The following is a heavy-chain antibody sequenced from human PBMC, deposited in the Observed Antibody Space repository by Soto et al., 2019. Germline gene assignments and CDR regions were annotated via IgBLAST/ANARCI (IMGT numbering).Heavy chain of an antibody. CDR3: AKDNGHGIVVVPAASRGAFDI. Sequence: EVQLLESGGGLVQPGGSLRLSCAASGFTFSSYAMSWVRQAPGKGLAWVSALSGSGGGTYYADSVKGRFTISRDNSKNTLYLQMNSLRAEDTAVYYCAKDNGHGIVVVPAASRGAFDIWGQGTMVTVSS. J-gene: IGHJ3*02. CDR2: LSGSGGGT. CDR1: GFTFSSYA. V-gene: IGHV3-23*01. D-gene: IGHD2-2*01.